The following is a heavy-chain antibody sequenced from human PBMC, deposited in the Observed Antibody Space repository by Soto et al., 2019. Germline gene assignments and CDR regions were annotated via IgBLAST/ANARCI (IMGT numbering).Heavy chain of an antibody. CDR1: GFTFSSYE. CDR2: ISSSGSTI. J-gene: IGHJ4*02. CDR3: ARGGNPPVPFDY. V-gene: IGHV3-48*03. D-gene: IGHD2-15*01. Sequence: GSLRLSCAASGFTFSSYEMNWVRQAPGKGLEWVSYISSSGSTIYYADSVKGRFTISRDNAKNSLYLQMNSLRAEDTAVYYCARGGNPPVPFDYWGQGTLVTVSS.